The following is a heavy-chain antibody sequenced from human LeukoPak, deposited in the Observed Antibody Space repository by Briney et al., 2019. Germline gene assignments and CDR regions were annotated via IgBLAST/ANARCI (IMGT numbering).Heavy chain of an antibody. V-gene: IGHV3-9*01. CDR3: AKDLRWLQSSAFDY. J-gene: IGHJ4*02. Sequence: GRSLRLSCAASGFTFDDYAMHWVRQAPGKGLEWVSGISWNSGSIGYADSVKGRFTISRDNAKNSLYLQMNSLRAEDTALYYCAKDLRWLQSSAFDYWGQGTLVTVSS. CDR2: ISWNSGSI. CDR1: GFTFDDYA. D-gene: IGHD5-24*01.